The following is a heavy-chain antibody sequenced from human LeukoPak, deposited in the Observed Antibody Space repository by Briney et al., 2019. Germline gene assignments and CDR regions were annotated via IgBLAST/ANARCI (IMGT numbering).Heavy chain of an antibody. Sequence: PSETLSLTCTVSGGSISSGSYYWSWIRQPAGKGLEWIGRIYTSGSTNYNPSLKSRVTISVDTSKNQFSLKLSSVTAADTAVYYCARVGPNYDFWSGPRDYWGQGTLVTVSS. CDR3: ARVGPNYDFWSGPRDY. CDR2: IYTSGST. J-gene: IGHJ4*02. D-gene: IGHD3-3*01. V-gene: IGHV4-61*02. CDR1: GGSISSGSYY.